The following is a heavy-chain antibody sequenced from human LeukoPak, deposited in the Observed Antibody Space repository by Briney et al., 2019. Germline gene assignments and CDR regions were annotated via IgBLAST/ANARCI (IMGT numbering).Heavy chain of an antibody. CDR2: ISAYNGNT. J-gene: IGHJ4*02. V-gene: IGHV1-18*04. Sequence: GASVKVSCKASGYTFTGYYMHWVRQAPGQGLEWMGWISAYNGNTNYAQKLQGRVTMTTDTSTSTAYMELRSLRSDDTAVYYCARDLIVVVPAATQFDYWGQGTLVTVSS. D-gene: IGHD2-2*01. CDR3: ARDLIVVVPAATQFDY. CDR1: GYTFTGYY.